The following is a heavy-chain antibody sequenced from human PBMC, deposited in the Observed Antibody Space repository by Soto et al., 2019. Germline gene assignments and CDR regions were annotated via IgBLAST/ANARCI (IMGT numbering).Heavy chain of an antibody. CDR1: GFTFSNYA. CDR2: FSGSGGST. D-gene: IGHD3-3*01. CDR3: ARDWTGDTCPCLDV. Sequence: EVQLLESGGGLVQPGGSLRLSCAAAGFTFSNYALTWVRQSPGKGLEWVSTFSGSGGSTYYADSVRGRFTISRDNSKNTLFLQMNSLRVEDTAIYYCARDWTGDTCPCLDVWGQGTMVSVS. J-gene: IGHJ6*02. V-gene: IGHV3-23*01.